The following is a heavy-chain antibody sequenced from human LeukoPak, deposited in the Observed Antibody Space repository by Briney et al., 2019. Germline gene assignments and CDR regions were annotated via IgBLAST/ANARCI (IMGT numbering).Heavy chain of an antibody. J-gene: IGHJ4*02. CDR1: GITFSNYW. CDR3: ARWSYSSGRLIDY. V-gene: IGHV3-7*01. D-gene: IGHD6-19*01. CDR2: IKQDGSEK. Sequence: PGGSLRLSCAASGITFSNYWMSWVRQAPGKGLEWVANIKQDGSEKYYVDSVKGRFSISRDNAKKSLYLQMNSLRAEDTAVYYCARWSYSSGRLIDYWGQGTLVTVSS.